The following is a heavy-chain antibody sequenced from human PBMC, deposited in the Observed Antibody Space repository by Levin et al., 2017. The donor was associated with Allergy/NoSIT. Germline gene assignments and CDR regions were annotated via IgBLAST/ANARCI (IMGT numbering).Heavy chain of an antibody. CDR3: AKVGLRVGGDY. CDR1: GFTFSNYA. Sequence: GGSLRLSCAASGFTFSNYAMSWVRQAPGKGLEWVSTLSGSGGSTYYADSVKGRLTISRDNSKNTLYLQMNSLRAEDTAVYYCAKVGLRVGGDYWGQGTLVTVSS. D-gene: IGHD3-16*01. CDR2: LSGSGGST. J-gene: IGHJ4*02. V-gene: IGHV3-23*01.